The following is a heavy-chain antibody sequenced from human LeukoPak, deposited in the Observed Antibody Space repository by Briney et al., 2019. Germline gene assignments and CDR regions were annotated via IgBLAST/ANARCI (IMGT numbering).Heavy chain of an antibody. J-gene: IGHJ4*02. CDR1: GFTFSSYS. Sequence: GGSLRLSCAASGFTFSSYSMNWVRQAPGKGLEWVSYISSSSSTIYYADSVKGRFTISRENAKNSLYLQMNSLRAEDTAVYYCAREDYGSDYWGQGTLVTVSS. CDR3: AREDYGSDY. V-gene: IGHV3-48*01. CDR2: ISSSSSTI. D-gene: IGHD4-17*01.